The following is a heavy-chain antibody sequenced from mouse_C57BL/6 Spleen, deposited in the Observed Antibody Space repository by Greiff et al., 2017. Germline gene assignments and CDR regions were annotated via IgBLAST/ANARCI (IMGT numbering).Heavy chain of an antibody. CDR1: GFTFSNYW. CDR3: TGGRR. V-gene: IGHV6-3*01. D-gene: IGHD3-3*01. J-gene: IGHJ3*01. Sequence: DVKLVESGGGLVQPGGSMKLSCVASGFTFSNYWMNWVRQSPEKGLEWVAQIRLKSDNYATHYAESVKGRFTISRDDSNSSVYLQMNNVRAEDTGIYYCTGGRRWGQGTLVTVSA. CDR2: IRLKSDNYAT.